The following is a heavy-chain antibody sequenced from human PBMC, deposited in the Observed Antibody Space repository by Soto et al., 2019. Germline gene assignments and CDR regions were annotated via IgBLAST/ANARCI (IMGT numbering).Heavy chain of an antibody. Sequence: GGSLRLSCAASGFTFSDYYMSWIRQTPGKGLEWLSYISSSGATIYYADSVKGRFTISRDNAKNSLYLQMSSLRADDTALYYCAIASGIPVAGKVDFWGQGALVTVSS. V-gene: IGHV3-11*01. CDR1: GFTFSDYY. D-gene: IGHD6-19*01. CDR3: AIASGIPVAGKVDF. J-gene: IGHJ4*02. CDR2: ISSSGATI.